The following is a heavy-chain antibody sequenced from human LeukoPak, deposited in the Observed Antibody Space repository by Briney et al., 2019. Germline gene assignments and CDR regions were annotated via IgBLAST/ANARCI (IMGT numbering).Heavy chain of an antibody. V-gene: IGHV1-18*01. CDR3: ARDRFVVVPAAKLYYYYGMDV. CDR1: GYTFTNYY. Sequence: ASVKVSCKASGYTFTNYYISWVRQAPGQGLEWMGWISAYNGNTNYAQKLQGRVTMTTDTSTSTAYMELKSLRSDDTAVYYCARDRFVVVPAAKLYYYYGMDVWGQGTTVTVSS. D-gene: IGHD2-2*01. CDR2: ISAYNGNT. J-gene: IGHJ6*02.